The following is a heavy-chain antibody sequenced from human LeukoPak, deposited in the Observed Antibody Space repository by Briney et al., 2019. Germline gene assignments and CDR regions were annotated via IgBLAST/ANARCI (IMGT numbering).Heavy chain of an antibody. D-gene: IGHD3-3*01. J-gene: IGHJ4*02. CDR3: AEGGGYDFWSGDRYFDY. V-gene: IGHV3-23*01. CDR1: GFTFSSYA. Sequence: GGSLRLSCAASGFTFSSYAMTWVRQTPGKGLEWVSAISGSGGNTYYADSVKGRFTISRDNSKTTLYLQMNSLRAEDTAVYYCAEGGGYDFWSGDRYFDYWGQGTLVTVSS. CDR2: ISGSGGNT.